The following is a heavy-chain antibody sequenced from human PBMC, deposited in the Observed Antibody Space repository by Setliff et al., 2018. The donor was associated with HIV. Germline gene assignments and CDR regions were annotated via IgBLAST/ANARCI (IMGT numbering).Heavy chain of an antibody. CDR3: ARNRYYAL. CDR1: GASISSHY. CDR2: IYHSGST. D-gene: IGHD2-2*01. V-gene: IGHV4-38-2*02. J-gene: IGHJ4*02. Sequence: SETLSLTCNVSGASISSHYWSWIRQPPGKGLEWIGSIYHSGSTYYNPSLKSRVTISVDTSKNQFSLKLSSVTAADTAVYYCARNRYYALWGQGALVTVSS.